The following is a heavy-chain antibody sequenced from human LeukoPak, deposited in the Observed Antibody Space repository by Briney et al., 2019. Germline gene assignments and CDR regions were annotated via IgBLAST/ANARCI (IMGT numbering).Heavy chain of an antibody. V-gene: IGHV3-21*01. CDR1: GFTFSSYS. Sequence: GSLRLSCAASGFTFSSYSMNWVRQAPGKGLEWVSSISSSSSYIYYADSVKGRFTISRDNAKNSLYLQMNSLRAEDTAVYYCARDASEWEMKPPDYWGQGTLVTVSS. J-gene: IGHJ4*02. CDR2: ISSSSSYI. D-gene: IGHD1-26*01. CDR3: ARDASEWEMKPPDY.